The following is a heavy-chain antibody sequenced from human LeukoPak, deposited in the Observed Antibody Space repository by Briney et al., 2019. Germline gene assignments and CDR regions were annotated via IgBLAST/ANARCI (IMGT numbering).Heavy chain of an antibody. D-gene: IGHD1-14*01. CDR2: ISSSSSTI. V-gene: IGHV3-48*01. Sequence: PGGSLRLSCAASGFTFSSYSMNWVRQAPGKGLEWVSYISSSSSTIYYADSVKGRFIISRDNAKNSLYLQVNSLRAEDTAVYYCAGSRTKLSHDYWGQGTLVTVSS. CDR1: GFTFSSYS. J-gene: IGHJ4*02. CDR3: AGSRTKLSHDY.